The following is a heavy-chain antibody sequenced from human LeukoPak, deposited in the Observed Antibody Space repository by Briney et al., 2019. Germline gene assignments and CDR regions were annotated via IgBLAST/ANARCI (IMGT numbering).Heavy chain of an antibody. D-gene: IGHD3-22*01. V-gene: IGHV4-39*07. CDR1: GGSISSSSYY. Sequence: SEILSLTCTVSGGSISSSSYYWGWIRQPPGKGLEWTGSIYYSGSTYYNPSLKSRVTISVDTSKNQFSLKLSSVTAADTAVYYCAREGLGYDSSGYRFNWFDPWGQGTLVTVSS. CDR3: AREGLGYDSSGYRFNWFDP. CDR2: IYYSGST. J-gene: IGHJ5*02.